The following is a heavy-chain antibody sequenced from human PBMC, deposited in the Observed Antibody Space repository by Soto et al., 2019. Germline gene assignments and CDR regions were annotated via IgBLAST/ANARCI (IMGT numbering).Heavy chain of an antibody. J-gene: IGHJ4*02. CDR2: IYYNGNI. D-gene: IGHD3-10*01. Sequence: QVQLQESGPGLVKPLETLSLTCTVPGGSITSYYWSWVRQPPGKGLEWIGYIYYNGNINYNPSLKSRLTISLDTSKNQFSLRLSSVTAADTAVSYCATGRVYFGSEYWGQGTLVNVSS. CDR3: ATGRVYFGSEY. CDR1: GGSITSYY. V-gene: IGHV4-59*01.